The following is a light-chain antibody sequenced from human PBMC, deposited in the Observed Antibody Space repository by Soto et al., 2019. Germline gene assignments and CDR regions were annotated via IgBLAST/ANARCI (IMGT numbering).Light chain of an antibody. CDR2: AAS. Sequence: IQMTQSPSSLSASVVSRVTITRRASQSISNYLNWYQQKPGKAPKLLIYAASSLQSGVPSRFSGSGSGTDFTLTISSLQPEDFATYYCLLDFGYFWAFGQGTKVDIK. CDR3: LLDFGYFWA. CDR1: QSISNY. V-gene: IGKV1-6*01. J-gene: IGKJ1*01.